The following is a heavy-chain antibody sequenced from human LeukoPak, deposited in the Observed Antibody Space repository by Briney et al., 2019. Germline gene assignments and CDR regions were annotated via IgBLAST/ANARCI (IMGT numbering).Heavy chain of an antibody. Sequence: ASVKVSCKASGYTFTTYYVHWVRQAPGQGLEYMGIIKPESGGTNYAQKFQGRVTITADESTSTAYMELSSLRSEDTAVYYCASTKGAIASIGHDYWGQGTLVTVSS. V-gene: IGHV1-46*01. CDR1: GYTFTTYY. CDR3: ASTKGAIASIGHDY. J-gene: IGHJ4*02. CDR2: IKPESGGT. D-gene: IGHD2-2*02.